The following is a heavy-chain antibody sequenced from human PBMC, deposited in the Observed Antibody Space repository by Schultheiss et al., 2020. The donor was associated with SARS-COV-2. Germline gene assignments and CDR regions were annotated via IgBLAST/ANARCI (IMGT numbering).Heavy chain of an antibody. CDR1: GGAFSTYT. V-gene: IGHV1-69*13. CDR3: AKDRIQFLEPMDV. J-gene: IGHJ6*02. D-gene: IGHD3-3*01. Sequence: SVKVSCKASGGAFSTYTIAWVRQASGQGLEWMGGIIPMFGTTNYAEKFQGRVTITADEPTSTAYMELSSLRSEDTAVYYCAKDRIQFLEPMDVWGQGTTVTVSS. CDR2: IIPMFGTT.